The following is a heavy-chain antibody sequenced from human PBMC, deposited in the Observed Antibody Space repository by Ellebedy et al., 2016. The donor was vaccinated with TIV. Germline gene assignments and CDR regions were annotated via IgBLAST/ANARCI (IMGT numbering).Heavy chain of an antibody. CDR1: GFTFTRYW. D-gene: IGHD3-10*01. Sequence: GGSLRLSCAASGFTFTRYWMSWVRQAPGTGLEWVANINQDGSEKYYVDSVKGRFTISRDNARDSVDLQMNSLRDEDTAVYYCARDYMSLVRGVIGYWGQGTLVTVSS. J-gene: IGHJ4*02. V-gene: IGHV3-7*01. CDR3: ARDYMSLVRGVIGY. CDR2: INQDGSEK.